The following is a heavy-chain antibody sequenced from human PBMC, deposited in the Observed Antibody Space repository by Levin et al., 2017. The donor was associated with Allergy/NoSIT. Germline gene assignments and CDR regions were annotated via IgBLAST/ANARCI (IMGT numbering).Heavy chain of an antibody. CDR1: GGSFSGYY. V-gene: IGHV4-34*01. CDR3: ARGLRSPLDY. J-gene: IGHJ4*02. CDR2: INHSGST. D-gene: IGHD4-17*01. Sequence: SQTLSLPCAVYGGSFSGYYWSWIRQPPGKGLEWIGEINHSGSTNYNPSLKSRVTISVDTSKNQFSLKLSSVTAADTAVYYCARGLRSPLDYWGQGTLVTVSS.